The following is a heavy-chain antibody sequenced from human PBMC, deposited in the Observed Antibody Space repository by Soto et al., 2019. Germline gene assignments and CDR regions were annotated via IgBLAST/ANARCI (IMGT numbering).Heavy chain of an antibody. CDR2: INPSGGST. V-gene: IGHV1-46*03. CDR3: ARDYGDRTYDY. J-gene: IGHJ4*02. Sequence: ASVKVSCEASGYTFTSYYMHWVRQAPGQGLEWMGIINPSGGSTSYAQKFQGRVTMTRDTSTSTVYMELSSLRSEDTAVYYCARDYGDRTYDYWGQGTLVTVSS. CDR1: GYTFTSYY. D-gene: IGHD4-17*01.